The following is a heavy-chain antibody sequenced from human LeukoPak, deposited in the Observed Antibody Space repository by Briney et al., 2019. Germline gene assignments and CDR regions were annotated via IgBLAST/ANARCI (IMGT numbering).Heavy chain of an antibody. V-gene: IGHV4-31*03. D-gene: IGHD3-10*01. CDR1: GGSTISGGYY. Sequence: SETLSLTCTVSGGSTISGGYYWSWIRQHPGKGLEWIGYIYYSGSTYYNPSLKSRVTISVDTSKNQFSLKLSSVTAADTAVYYCARDDGDHDAFDIWGQGTMVTVSS. CDR2: IYYSGST. J-gene: IGHJ3*02. CDR3: ARDDGDHDAFDI.